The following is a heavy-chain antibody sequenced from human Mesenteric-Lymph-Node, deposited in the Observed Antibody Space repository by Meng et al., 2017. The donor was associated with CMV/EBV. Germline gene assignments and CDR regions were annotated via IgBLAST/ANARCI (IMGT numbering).Heavy chain of an antibody. CDR3: ARVYSNYYGMDV. D-gene: IGHD5-18*01. CDR2: INPNSGGT. CDR1: GYTFTGYY. J-gene: IGHJ6*02. Sequence: ASVTVSCKASGYTFTGYYMHWVRQAPGQGLEWMGWINPNSGGTNYAQKFQGRVTMTRDTSISTAYMELSRLRSDDTAVYYCARVYSNYYGMDVWGQGTTVTVSS. V-gene: IGHV1-2*02.